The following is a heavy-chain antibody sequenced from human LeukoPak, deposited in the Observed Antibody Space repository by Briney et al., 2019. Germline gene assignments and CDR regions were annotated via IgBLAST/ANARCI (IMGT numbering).Heavy chain of an antibody. J-gene: IGHJ4*02. CDR3: ARQPIYEAYFDF. CDR1: GFPFDRYW. D-gene: IGHD3-16*01. V-gene: IGHV3-7*01. Sequence: GGSLRLSCAASGFPFDRYWMSWVRLAPGKWLEWVANIKHDGSERTFVDSVRGRFTISRDNAENSLYLQMNSLRVEDTAVYYCARQPIYEAYFDFWGQGTLVTVSS. CDR2: IKHDGSER.